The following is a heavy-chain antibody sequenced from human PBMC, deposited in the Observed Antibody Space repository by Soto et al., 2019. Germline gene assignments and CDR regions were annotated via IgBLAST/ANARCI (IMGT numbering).Heavy chain of an antibody. CDR2: IYSGGST. J-gene: IGHJ6*02. D-gene: IGHD6-25*01. CDR3: AKDSDPVSTSSGDV. Sequence: PGGSLRLSCAASGFTVSSNYMSWVRQAPGKGLEWVSVIYSGGSTYYADSVKGRFTISRDNSKNTLYLQMNSLRAEDTAVYYCAKDSDPVSTSSGDVWGQGTTVTVSS. V-gene: IGHV3-53*01. CDR1: GFTVSSNY.